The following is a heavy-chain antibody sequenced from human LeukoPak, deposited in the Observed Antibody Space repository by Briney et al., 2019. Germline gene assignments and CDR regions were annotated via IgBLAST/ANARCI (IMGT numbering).Heavy chain of an antibody. CDR1: GYTFTTYG. J-gene: IGHJ3*02. Sequence: ASVKVSCKASGYTFTTYGISWVRQAPGQGLEWMGWLSGYNGNTNYAQKFQGRVTMTTDTSTSTAYMELRSLRSDDTAVYYCARGYSRFGESTDAFDIWGQGTMVTVSS. D-gene: IGHD3-10*01. CDR3: ARGYSRFGESTDAFDI. V-gene: IGHV1-18*01. CDR2: LSGYNGNT.